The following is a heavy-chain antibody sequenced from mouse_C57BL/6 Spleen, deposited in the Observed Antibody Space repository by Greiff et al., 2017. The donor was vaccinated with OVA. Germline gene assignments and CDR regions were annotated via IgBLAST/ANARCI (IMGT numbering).Heavy chain of an antibody. D-gene: IGHD1-1*01. CDR2: LDPSDSYT. CDR3: ARVITTVTGYFDG. J-gene: IGHJ1*03. CDR1: GYTFTSYW. V-gene: IGHV1-69*01. Sequence: VQLQQPGAELVMPGASVKLSCKASGYTFTSYWMHWVKQRPGQGLEWIGELDPSDSYTNYNQKFKGKSTLTVDKSSSTAYRQLSSLTSEDSAVYYCARVITTVTGYFDGWGTGTTVTVSS.